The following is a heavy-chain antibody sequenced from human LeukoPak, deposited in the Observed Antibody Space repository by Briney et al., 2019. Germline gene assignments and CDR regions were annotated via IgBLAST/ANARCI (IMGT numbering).Heavy chain of an antibody. J-gene: IGHJ6*02. CDR3: ARPPSYYYGMDV. Sequence: GASVKVSCKAFGYTFTSNYIHWVRQAPGQGLEWMGIINPSGGNTGYAQKFQGRVTTTRDTSTSTVYMELSSLRSEDTAVYYCARPPSYYYGMDVWGQGTTVTVSS. CDR1: GYTFTSNY. CDR2: INPSGGNT. V-gene: IGHV1-46*01.